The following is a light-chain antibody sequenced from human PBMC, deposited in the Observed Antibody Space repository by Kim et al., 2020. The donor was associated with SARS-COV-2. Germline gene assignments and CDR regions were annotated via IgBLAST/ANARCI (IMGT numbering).Light chain of an antibody. V-gene: IGKV3-20*01. Sequence: IVLTQSPDTLSLSPGERATLSCRASENVYRGYLAWYQQRPGQAPRLLMYQTSNRATGIPDRFSGSGSGTDFTLTISRLEPEDFAVYYCQRYISLPPDTLGQGTRLEI. CDR2: QTS. J-gene: IGKJ2*01. CDR3: QRYISLPPDT. CDR1: ENVYRGY.